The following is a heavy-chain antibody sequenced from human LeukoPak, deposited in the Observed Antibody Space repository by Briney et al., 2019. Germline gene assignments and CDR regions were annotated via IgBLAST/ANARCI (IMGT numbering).Heavy chain of an antibody. J-gene: IGHJ3*02. CDR1: GGSFSGYY. CDR2: INHSGST. D-gene: IGHD3-22*01. CDR3: ARDSTHYYDSSGYYSDAFDI. Sequence: PSETLSLTCAVYGGSFSGYYWSWIRQPPGKGLEWIGEINHSGSTNYNPSLKSRVTISVDTSKNQFSLKLSSVTAADTAVYYCARDSTHYYDSSGYYSDAFDIWGQGTMVTVSS. V-gene: IGHV4-34*01.